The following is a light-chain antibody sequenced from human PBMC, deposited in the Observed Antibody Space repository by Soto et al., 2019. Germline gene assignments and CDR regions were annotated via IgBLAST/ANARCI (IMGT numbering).Light chain of an antibody. Sequence: DIQMTQSPSSVSGSVGDRFTITCRASQGISSWLAWYQKKPGKAPNLLIYAASSLQSGVPSRFSGSGSGTEFTLTISSLQPEDFATYYCQQLNSYPVTFGQGTRLEIK. V-gene: IGKV1-12*01. CDR3: QQLNSYPVT. CDR2: AAS. CDR1: QGISSW. J-gene: IGKJ5*01.